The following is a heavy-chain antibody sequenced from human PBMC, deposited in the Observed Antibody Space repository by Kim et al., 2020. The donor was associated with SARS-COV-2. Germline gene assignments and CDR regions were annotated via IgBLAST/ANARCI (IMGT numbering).Heavy chain of an antibody. CDR1: GGSISSGGYY. J-gene: IGHJ6*02. V-gene: IGHV4-31*03. Sequence: SETLSLTCTVSGGSISSGGYYWSWIRQHPGKGLDWIGYIYYSGRTYYNPSLKSRVTISVDTSKNQFSLKLSSVTAADTAVYYCARGDVGYCSGGSCGLIYGMDVWGQGTTVTVSS. CDR3: ARGDVGYCSGGSCGLIYGMDV. D-gene: IGHD2-15*01. CDR2: IYYSGRT.